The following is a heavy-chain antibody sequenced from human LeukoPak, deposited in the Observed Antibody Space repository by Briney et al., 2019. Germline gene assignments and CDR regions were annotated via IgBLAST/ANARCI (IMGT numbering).Heavy chain of an antibody. D-gene: IGHD2-2*01. V-gene: IGHV1-2*02. CDR3: ARDWKVPYGQRGVLNWFDP. Sequence: VASVTVSCKASGYTFTGYYMHWVRQAPGQGLEWMGWINPNSGGTNYAQKFQGRVTMTRDTSISTAYMELSRLRSDDTAVYYCARDWKVPYGQRGVLNWFDPWGQGTLFTVSS. CDR1: GYTFTGYY. J-gene: IGHJ5*02. CDR2: INPNSGGT.